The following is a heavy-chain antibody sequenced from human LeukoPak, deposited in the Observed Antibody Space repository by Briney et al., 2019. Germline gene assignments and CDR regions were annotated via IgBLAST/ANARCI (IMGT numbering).Heavy chain of an antibody. CDR3: ARSYDHTGSHFYYYMDV. D-gene: IGHD3-22*01. Sequence: GGSLRLSCAASGFTFNSYTMNWVRQAPGQGLEWVSFISSGSDTIYYADSVKGRFTISRDNAEKSLSLQMDNLSAEDTAVYFCARSYDHTGSHFYYYMDVWGKGTTVTVSS. J-gene: IGHJ6*03. CDR2: ISSGSDTI. CDR1: GFTFNSYT. V-gene: IGHV3-48*01.